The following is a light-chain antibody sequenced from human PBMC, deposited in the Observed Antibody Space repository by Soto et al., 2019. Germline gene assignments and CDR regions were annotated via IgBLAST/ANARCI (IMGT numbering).Light chain of an antibody. Sequence: EIVLTQSPGTLSLSPGERPTLSCRASQSVSSSYLAWYQQKPGQAPRLLIYGASSRATGIPDRFSGSGSGTDFTLTIRRLEPEDFAVYYCQQYGSSPPYTFGQGTKLEIK. CDR1: QSVSSSY. CDR2: GAS. J-gene: IGKJ2*01. CDR3: QQYGSSPPYT. V-gene: IGKV3-20*01.